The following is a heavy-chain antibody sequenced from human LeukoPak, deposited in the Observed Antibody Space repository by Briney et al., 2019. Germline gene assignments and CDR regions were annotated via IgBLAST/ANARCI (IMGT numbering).Heavy chain of an antibody. V-gene: IGHV1-3*01. Sequence: GASVKVSCKASGYTFTSYGISWVRQAPGQRLEWMGWINAGNGNTKYSQKFQGRVTITRDTSASTAYMELSSLRSEDTAVYYCARDDIVVVPAASSGMDVWGQGTTVTVSS. CDR1: GYTFTSYG. CDR2: INAGNGNT. D-gene: IGHD2-2*01. CDR3: ARDDIVVVPAASSGMDV. J-gene: IGHJ6*02.